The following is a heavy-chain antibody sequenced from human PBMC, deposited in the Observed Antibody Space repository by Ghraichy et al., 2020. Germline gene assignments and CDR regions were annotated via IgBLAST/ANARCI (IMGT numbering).Heavy chain of an antibody. CDR2: ISGSGGST. Sequence: GGSLRLSCAASGFTFSSYAMSWVRQAPGKGLEWVSAISGSGGSTYYADSVKGRFTISRDNSKNTLYLQMNSLRAEDTAVYYCAKDASGSGYDWWRAFDIWGQGTMVTVSS. D-gene: IGHD5-12*01. CDR3: AKDASGSGYDWWRAFDI. CDR1: GFTFSSYA. J-gene: IGHJ3*02. V-gene: IGHV3-23*01.